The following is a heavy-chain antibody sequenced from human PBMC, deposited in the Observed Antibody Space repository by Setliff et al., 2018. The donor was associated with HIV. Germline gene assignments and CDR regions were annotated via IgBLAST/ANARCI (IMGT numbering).Heavy chain of an antibody. J-gene: IGHJ5*02. Sequence: SETLSLTCAVYGGSFSGYYWRWVRQPPGKGLEWIGEIYHSGSTNYNPSLKSRVTISVDTSKNQFSLKLSSVTAADTAVYYCATYADRESNRFDPWGQGILVTVSS. CDR2: IYHSGST. D-gene: IGHD3-10*01. V-gene: IGHV4-34*01. CDR1: GGSFSGYY. CDR3: ATYADRESNRFDP.